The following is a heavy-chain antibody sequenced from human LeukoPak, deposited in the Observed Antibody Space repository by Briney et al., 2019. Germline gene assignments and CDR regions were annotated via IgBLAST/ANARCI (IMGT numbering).Heavy chain of an antibody. CDR2: IYHSGST. CDR1: GYSISSGYY. J-gene: IGHJ4*02. CDR3: AIGAYSGYVYYFDY. V-gene: IGHV4-38-2*02. D-gene: IGHD5-12*01. Sequence: SETLSLTCTVSGYSISSGYYWGWIRQPPGKGLEWIGCIYHSGSTYYNPSLKSRVTTSVDTSKNQFSLKLSSVTAADTAVYYCAIGAYSGYVYYFDYWGQGTLVTVSS.